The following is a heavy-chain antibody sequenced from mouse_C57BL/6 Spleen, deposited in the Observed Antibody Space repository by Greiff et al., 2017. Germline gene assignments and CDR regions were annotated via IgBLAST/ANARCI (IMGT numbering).Heavy chain of an antibody. J-gene: IGHJ4*01. CDR3: ARDYGYDGGYAMDY. D-gene: IGHD2-2*01. CDR1: GFTFSDYY. CDR2: INYDGSST. V-gene: IGHV5-16*01. Sequence: EVQVVESEGGLVQPGSSMKLSCTASGFTFSDYYMAWVRQVPEKGLEWVANINYDGSSTYYLDSLKSRFIISRDNAKNILYLQMSSLKSEDTATYYCARDYGYDGGYAMDYWGQGTSVTVSS.